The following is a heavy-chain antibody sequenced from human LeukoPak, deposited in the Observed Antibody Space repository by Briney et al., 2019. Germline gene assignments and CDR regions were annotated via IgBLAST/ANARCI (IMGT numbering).Heavy chain of an antibody. J-gene: IGHJ6*03. CDR1: GYTFTSYY. CDR2: INPSGGST. D-gene: IGHD3-3*01. V-gene: IGHV1-46*03. CDR3: ARADYDFWSGYGGGDYMDV. Sequence: ASVKVSCKASGYTFTSYYMHWVRQAPGQGLEWMGTINPSGGSTSYAQKFQGRVTMTRDTSTSTVYMELSSLRSEDTAVYYCARADYDFWSGYGGGDYMDVWGKGTTVTVSS.